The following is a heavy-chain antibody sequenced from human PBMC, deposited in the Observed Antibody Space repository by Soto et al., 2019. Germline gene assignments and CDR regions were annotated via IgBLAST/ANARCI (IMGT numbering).Heavy chain of an antibody. Sequence: PSETLSLTCTVSGGSINSYYWTWIRQPAGKGLEWIGRIYTSGGTNFNPSLKSRVTMSVDTSKNQFSLKLRSVTAADTAVYYCARGFGSSWYYFDYWGQGTPVPSPQ. CDR1: GGSINSYY. J-gene: IGHJ4*02. D-gene: IGHD6-13*01. CDR3: ARGFGSSWYYFDY. V-gene: IGHV4-4*07. CDR2: IYTSGGT.